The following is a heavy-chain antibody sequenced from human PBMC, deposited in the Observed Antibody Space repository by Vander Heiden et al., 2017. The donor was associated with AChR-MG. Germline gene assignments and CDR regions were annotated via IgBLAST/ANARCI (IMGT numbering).Heavy chain of an antibody. Sequence: EVQLLESGGGLVQPGGSLRLSCAASGFTFSSYARSWVRQAPGKGLEWVSAISGSGGSTYYADSVKGRFTISRDNSKNTLYLQMNSLRAEDTAVYYCAKDNYDFWSGDDAFDIWGQGTMVTVSS. CDR1: GFTFSSYA. CDR3: AKDNYDFWSGDDAFDI. V-gene: IGHV3-23*01. CDR2: ISGSGGST. D-gene: IGHD3-3*01. J-gene: IGHJ3*02.